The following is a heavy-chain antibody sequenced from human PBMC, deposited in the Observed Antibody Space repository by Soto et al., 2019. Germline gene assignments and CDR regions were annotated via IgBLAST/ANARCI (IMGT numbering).Heavy chain of an antibody. CDR3: ARDPGVTNYYFDY. CDR1: GFSFSRYG. Sequence: QVQLVESGGGVVQSGKSLRLSCVTSGFSFSRYGFHWVRQAPGKGLEWVAVMWFDGSKQYYVDSVKGRFTISRDNSKNTLYLQMNSLRADDPAVYYCARDPGVTNYYFDYWGQGALVTVSS. V-gene: IGHV3-33*01. J-gene: IGHJ4*02. CDR2: MWFDGSKQ. D-gene: IGHD4-17*01.